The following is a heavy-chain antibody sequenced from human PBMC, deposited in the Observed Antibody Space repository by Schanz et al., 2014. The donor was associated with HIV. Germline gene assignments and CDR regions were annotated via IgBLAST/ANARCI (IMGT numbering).Heavy chain of an antibody. CDR1: GYTFTSYG. CDR3: ARAAFSSEYYYGMDV. J-gene: IGHJ6*02. CDR2: LIPIFGTP. D-gene: IGHD3-3*02. V-gene: IGHV1-69*13. Sequence: QVQLVQSGAEVKKPGASVKVSCKASGYTFTSYGINWVRQAPGQGLEWMGGLIPIFGTPNYAQKFQGRVTITADESTDTAYMELSSLRSADTAVYFCARAAFSSEYYYGMDVWGQGTTVTVSS.